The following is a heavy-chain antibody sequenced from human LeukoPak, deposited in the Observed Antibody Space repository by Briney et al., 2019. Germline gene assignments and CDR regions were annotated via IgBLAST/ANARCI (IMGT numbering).Heavy chain of an antibody. D-gene: IGHD1-1*01. CDR1: GFTLSSYE. Sequence: PGGSLRLSCAASGFTLSSYEMKWVRQAPGKGLEWVSYISSSGSTIYYADSVKGRFTISRDNAKNSLYLQMNSLRAEDTAVYYCGRGMGPPNDWGQGTLVTVSS. V-gene: IGHV3-48*03. J-gene: IGHJ4*02. CDR2: ISSSGSTI. CDR3: GRGMGPPND.